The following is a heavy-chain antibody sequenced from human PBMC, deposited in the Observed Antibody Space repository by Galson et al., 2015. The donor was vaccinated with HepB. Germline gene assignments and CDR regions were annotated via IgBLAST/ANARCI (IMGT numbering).Heavy chain of an antibody. CDR3: AGLQVVVVPAAGRAYSFDY. D-gene: IGHD2-2*01. CDR2: IYYSGST. J-gene: IGHJ4*02. CDR1: GASISSSYYY. V-gene: IGHV4-39*01. Sequence: ETLSLTCTVSGASISSSYYYWGWIRQPPGKGLEWIGSIYYSGSTYYNPSLKSRVTISVDMSKNQFSPKLSSVTAADTSVYYCAGLQVVVVPAAGRAYSFDYWGQGTLVTVSS.